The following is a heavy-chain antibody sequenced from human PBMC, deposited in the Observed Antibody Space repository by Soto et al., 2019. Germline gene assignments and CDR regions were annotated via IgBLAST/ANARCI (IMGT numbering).Heavy chain of an antibody. CDR1: GFPFSNAW. CDR2: IKSRALGGTT. V-gene: IGHV3-15*07. CDR3: TTDSYSSMVVVRFDY. D-gene: IGHD2-15*01. Sequence: EVQLVESGGGLVEPGGSLRLSCAGSGFPFSNAWINWVRHVPGKGLEGGGRIKSRALGGTTDFAAPVRGRFAITRDDSRNVAYMQMNSLHTEDTAVYYCTTDSYSSMVVVRFDYWGHGSLVTVSS. J-gene: IGHJ4*01.